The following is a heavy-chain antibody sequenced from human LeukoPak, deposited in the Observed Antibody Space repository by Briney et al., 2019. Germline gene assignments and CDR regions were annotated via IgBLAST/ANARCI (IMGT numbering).Heavy chain of an antibody. V-gene: IGHV3-23*01. CDR3: ARAYCGGDCYSPPPYYYGMDV. CDR1: GFTFSSYA. J-gene: IGHJ6*02. CDR2: ISGSGGST. D-gene: IGHD2-21*02. Sequence: GGSLRLSCAASGFTFSSYAMSWVRQAPGRGLEWVSAISGSGGSTYYADSVKGRFTISRDNSKNTLYLQMNSLRAEDTAVYYCARAYCGGDCYSPPPYYYGMDVWGQGTTVTVSS.